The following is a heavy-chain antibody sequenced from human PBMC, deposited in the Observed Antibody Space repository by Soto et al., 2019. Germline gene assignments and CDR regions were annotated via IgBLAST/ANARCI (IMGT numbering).Heavy chain of an antibody. CDR2: IIPILGIA. D-gene: IGHD3-22*01. Sequence: GASVKVSCKASGGTFSSYTISWVRQAPGQGLEWMGRIIPILGIANYAQKFQGRVTITADKSTSTAYMELSSLRSEDTAVYYCARSLYYYDSSGYSAPHFDYWGQGTLVTVSS. V-gene: IGHV1-69*02. CDR3: ARSLYYYDSSGYSAPHFDY. J-gene: IGHJ4*02. CDR1: GGTFSSYT.